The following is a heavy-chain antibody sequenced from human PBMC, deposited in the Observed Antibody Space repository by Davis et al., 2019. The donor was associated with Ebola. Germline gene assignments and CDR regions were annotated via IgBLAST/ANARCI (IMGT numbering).Heavy chain of an antibody. J-gene: IGHJ4*02. Sequence: GESLKISCAASGFTFSGSAMHWVRQASGKGLEWVGRIRSKANSYATAYAASVKGRFTISRDDSKNMAYLQMNSLKTEDTAVYYCTSDDTSIAAAGADYWGQGTLVTVSS. CDR3: TSDDTSIAAAGADY. D-gene: IGHD6-13*01. V-gene: IGHV3-73*01. CDR2: IRSKANSYAT. CDR1: GFTFSGSA.